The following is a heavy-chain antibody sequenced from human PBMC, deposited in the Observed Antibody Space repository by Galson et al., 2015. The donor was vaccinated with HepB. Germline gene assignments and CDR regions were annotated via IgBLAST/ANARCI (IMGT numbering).Heavy chain of an antibody. D-gene: IGHD3-10*01. Sequence: SLRLSCAASGFTFSSYAMSWVRQAPGKGLEWVSAISGSGGSTYYADSVKGRFTISRDNSKNTLYLRMNSLRAEDTAVYYCAKATGSGNYYPTHFDSWGQGTLVTVSS. CDR1: GFTFSSYA. CDR2: ISGSGGST. CDR3: AKATGSGNYYPTHFDS. J-gene: IGHJ4*02. V-gene: IGHV3-23*01.